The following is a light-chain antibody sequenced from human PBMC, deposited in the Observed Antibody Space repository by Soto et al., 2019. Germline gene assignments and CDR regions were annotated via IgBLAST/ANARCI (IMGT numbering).Light chain of an antibody. CDR1: QSVSSN. CDR3: QQYNIWPPWT. Sequence: EIVMTQSPATLSVSPGERATLSCRASQSVSSNLAWYQQKPGQAPRLLIYGASTRATGIAARFSGSGSGTEFTLTISSLQPEDFAVYFCQQYNIWPPWTFGQGTKLEIK. CDR2: GAS. J-gene: IGKJ1*01. V-gene: IGKV3-15*01.